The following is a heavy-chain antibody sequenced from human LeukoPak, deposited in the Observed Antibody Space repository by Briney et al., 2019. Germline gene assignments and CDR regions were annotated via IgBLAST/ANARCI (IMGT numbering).Heavy chain of an antibody. D-gene: IGHD2-15*01. CDR1: GGSISSSSYY. CDR2: IYYSGST. V-gene: IGHV4-39*07. Sequence: SETLSLTCTVSGGSISSSSYYWGWILQPPGKGLEWIGSIYYSGSTYYNPSLKSRVTISVDTSKNQFSLKLSSVIAADTAVYYCARGLRAGWSDPWGQGTLVTVSS. J-gene: IGHJ5*02. CDR3: ARGLRAGWSDP.